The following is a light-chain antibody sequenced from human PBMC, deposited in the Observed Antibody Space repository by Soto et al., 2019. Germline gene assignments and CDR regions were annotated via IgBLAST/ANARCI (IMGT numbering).Light chain of an antibody. CDR3: QQYGSSPGT. J-gene: IGKJ1*01. CDR1: QSVSSY. CDR2: DAS. Sequence: EIVLTQSPATLSLSPGERATLSFRASQSVSSYLAWYQQKPGQSPRLVIYDASSRATGIPDRFSGSGSGTDFTLSISRLEPEDFAVYYCQQYGSSPGTFGQGTKVDIK. V-gene: IGKV3-20*01.